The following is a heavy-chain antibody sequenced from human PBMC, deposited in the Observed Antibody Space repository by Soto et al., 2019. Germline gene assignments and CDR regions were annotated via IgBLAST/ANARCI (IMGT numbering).Heavy chain of an antibody. Sequence: GGSLRLSCAASGFTFSSYAMSWVRQAPGKGLEWVSAISGSGGSTYYADSVKGRFTISRDNSKNTLYLQWSSLKASDTAMCYCARHVDVVDYWGQGTLVTVSS. J-gene: IGHJ4*02. CDR2: ISGSGGST. V-gene: IGHV3-23*01. CDR3: ARHVDVVDY. CDR1: GFTFSSYA. D-gene: IGHD3-10*02.